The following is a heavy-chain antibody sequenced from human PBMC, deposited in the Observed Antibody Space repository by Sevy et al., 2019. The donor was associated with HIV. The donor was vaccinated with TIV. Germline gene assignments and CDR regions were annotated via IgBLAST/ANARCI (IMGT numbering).Heavy chain of an antibody. D-gene: IGHD4-17*01. Sequence: SETLSLTCTASGGSISSGDYYWSWIRQPPGKGLEWIGNIYYSGSTYYNPSLKSRVTISVDTSKNQFSLKLSAVTAADTAVYYCARLAYGDYVLWFDPWGQGTLVTVSS. CDR2: IYYSGST. J-gene: IGHJ5*02. V-gene: IGHV4-30-4*01. CDR3: ARLAYGDYVLWFDP. CDR1: GGSISSGDYY.